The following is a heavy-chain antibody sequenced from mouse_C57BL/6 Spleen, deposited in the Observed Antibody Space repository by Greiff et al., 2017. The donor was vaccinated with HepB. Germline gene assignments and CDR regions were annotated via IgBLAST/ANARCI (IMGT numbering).Heavy chain of an antibody. D-gene: IGHD1-1*01. CDR3: ASYTAVVAGAIDY. J-gene: IGHJ4*01. CDR1: GFNIKNNY. V-gene: IGHV14-3*01. Sequence: VQLQQSVAELVRPGASVKLSCTASGFNIKNNYMHWVKQRPEHGLEWIGRIDPANGNTKYAPKFQGKATITADTSSNTAYLQLSSLTSEDTAIYYCASYTAVVAGAIDYWGQGTSVTVSS. CDR2: IDPANGNT.